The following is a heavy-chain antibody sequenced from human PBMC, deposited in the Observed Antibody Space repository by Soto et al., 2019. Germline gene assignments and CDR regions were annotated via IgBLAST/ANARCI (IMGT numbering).Heavy chain of an antibody. Sequence: EVQLVESGGGLVQPGRSLRLSCAASGFTFDDYAMHWVRQAPGKGLEWVSGISWNSGSIGYADSVKGRFTISRDNAKNSLYLHMNSLRAEDMSLYYCAKPIGSNPGNDAFDIWGQGTLVTVSS. CDR2: ISWNSGSI. D-gene: IGHD3-10*01. CDR1: GFTFDDYA. J-gene: IGHJ3*02. CDR3: AKPIGSNPGNDAFDI. V-gene: IGHV3-9*03.